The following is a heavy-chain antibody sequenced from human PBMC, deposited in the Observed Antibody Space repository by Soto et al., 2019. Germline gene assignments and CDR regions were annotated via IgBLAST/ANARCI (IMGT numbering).Heavy chain of an antibody. CDR1: GGAFSDYA. V-gene: IGHV1-69*13. D-gene: IGHD2-15*01. Sequence: SVKVSCKASGGAFSDYAFSWVRQAPGQGLEWLGGIMPIFRAPDYAQKFQGRVTITADEFTRTAYMEMNSLRSEDTALFYCASWLKGPDIGNYYYGMDVWGQGTTVTVSS. CDR2: IMPIFRAP. CDR3: ASWLKGPDIGNYYYGMDV. J-gene: IGHJ6*02.